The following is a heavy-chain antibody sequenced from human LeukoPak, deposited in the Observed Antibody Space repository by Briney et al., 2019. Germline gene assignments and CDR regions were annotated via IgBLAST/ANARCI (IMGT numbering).Heavy chain of an antibody. Sequence: PSETLSLTCTVSGGSISTYYWSWIRQPPGKGLEWIGYIYYSGSTNYNPSLKGRVTISVDTSKNQFSLKLSSVTAADTAVYYCARSTYYYDSSGYYYVRPRYWCFDLWGRGTLVTVSS. CDR2: IYYSGST. CDR3: ARSTYYYDSSGYYYVRPRYWCFDL. V-gene: IGHV4-59*01. CDR1: GGSISTYY. J-gene: IGHJ2*01. D-gene: IGHD3-22*01.